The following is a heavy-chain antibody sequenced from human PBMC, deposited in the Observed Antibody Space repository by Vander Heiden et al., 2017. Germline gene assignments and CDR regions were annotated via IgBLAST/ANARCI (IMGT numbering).Heavy chain of an antibody. Sequence: EVQLVESGGGLVKPGGSLRLSCAASGFTFTSYSMNWVRQAPGKGLEWFSYISISSSYIYYADSVKGRFTISRDNAKKSLFLQMNSLRAEDTAVYYCATSPGYSSRWFDYWGQGTLVTVSS. J-gene: IGHJ4*02. CDR3: ATSPGYSSRWFDY. CDR2: ISISSSYI. CDR1: GFTFTSYS. V-gene: IGHV3-21*01. D-gene: IGHD6-13*01.